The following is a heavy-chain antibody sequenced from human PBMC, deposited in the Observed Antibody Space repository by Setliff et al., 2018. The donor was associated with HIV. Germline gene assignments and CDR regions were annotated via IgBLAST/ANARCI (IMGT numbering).Heavy chain of an antibody. V-gene: IGHV4-59*08. D-gene: IGHD1-1*01. J-gene: IGHJ5*02. CDR1: GGSFSGYY. Sequence: SETLSLTCSVSGGSFSGYYWSWIRQPPGKGLGWIGYIYIYNSGSTNYNPSLTSRVTISADTSRNQFSLKLTSVTAADTAIYYCARLEDQLGPGWFAPWGQGTLVTVSS. CDR3: ARLEDQLGPGWFAP. CDR2: IYIYNSGST.